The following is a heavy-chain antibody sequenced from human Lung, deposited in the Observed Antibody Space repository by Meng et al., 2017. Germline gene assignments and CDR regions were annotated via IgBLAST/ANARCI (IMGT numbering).Heavy chain of an antibody. V-gene: IGHV3-21*01. J-gene: IGHJ4*02. CDR3: ARGRVVVAATPSDY. CDR2: ISSSSA. Sequence: EVQLVESGGGLVKPGGARRLSFAASGFTFSSYSRNWVRQAPGKGLEWVSSISSSSAYADSVKGRFTNSRDNAKNSLYLQMNSLRAEDTAVYYCARGRVVVAATPSDYWGQGTLVTVSS. CDR1: GFTFSSYS. D-gene: IGHD2-15*01.